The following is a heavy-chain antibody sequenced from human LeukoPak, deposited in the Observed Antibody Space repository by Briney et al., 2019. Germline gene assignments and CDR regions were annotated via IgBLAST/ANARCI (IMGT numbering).Heavy chain of an antibody. D-gene: IGHD6-13*01. V-gene: IGHV5-51*01. CDR1: GYSFTSYW. CDR2: IYPGDSDT. Sequence: GESLKISCKGSGYSFTSYWIGWVRQMPGKGLEWMGIIYPGDSDTRYSPSFQGQVTISADKSISTAYLQWSSLKASDTAMYYCARHLGHSSSWYRDRISYFDYWGQGTLVTVSS. J-gene: IGHJ4*02. CDR3: ARHLGHSSSWYRDRISYFDY.